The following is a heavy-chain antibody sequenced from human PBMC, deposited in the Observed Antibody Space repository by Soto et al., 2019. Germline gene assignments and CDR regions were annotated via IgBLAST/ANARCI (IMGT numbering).Heavy chain of an antibody. CDR1: GYTFTGYY. CDR2: INPNSGGT. D-gene: IGHD2-15*01. CDR3: ARGRGVVAATDNWYSP. V-gene: IGHV1-2*04. J-gene: IGHJ5*02. Sequence: ASGKVSCKASGYTFTGYYMHLVRQAPGQGLEWMGWINPNSGGTNYAQKYQGWVTMTRDTSSSKAYMELSWLRSDDPAVYYCARGRGVVAATDNWYSPWRQGNLVTVSS.